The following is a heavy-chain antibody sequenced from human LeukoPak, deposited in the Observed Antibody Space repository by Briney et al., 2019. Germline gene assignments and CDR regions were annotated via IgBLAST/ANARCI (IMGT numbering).Heavy chain of an antibody. D-gene: IGHD1-7*01. V-gene: IGHV3-21*01. Sequence: GGSLRLSCAASGFTFSSYAMNWVRQAPGKGLEWVSSISSSSSYIYYADSVKGRFTISRDNAKNSLYLQMNSLRAEDTAVYYCARRLGLNWFDPWGQGTLVTVSS. CDR1: GFTFSSYA. CDR3: ARRLGLNWFDP. J-gene: IGHJ5*02. CDR2: ISSSSSYI.